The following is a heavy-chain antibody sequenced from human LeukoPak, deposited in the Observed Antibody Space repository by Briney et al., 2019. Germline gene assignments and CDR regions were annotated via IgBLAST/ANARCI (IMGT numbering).Heavy chain of an antibody. D-gene: IGHD3-22*01. V-gene: IGHV4-30-4*08. Sequence: SETLSLTCTVSGGTISSGDYYWTWIRQPPGKGLEWIGYIYYSGSTYYNPSLKSRVTISVDTSKNQFSLKLSSVTAADTAVYYCARDPGRGYYDSSGYYVQWGQGTLVTVSS. CDR3: ARDPGRGYYDSSGYYVQ. J-gene: IGHJ4*02. CDR2: IYYSGST. CDR1: GGTISSGDYY.